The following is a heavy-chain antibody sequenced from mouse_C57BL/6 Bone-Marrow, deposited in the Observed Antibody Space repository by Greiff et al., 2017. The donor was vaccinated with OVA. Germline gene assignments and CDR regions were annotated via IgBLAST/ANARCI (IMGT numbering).Heavy chain of an antibody. CDR3: TRGYSNYYAIDY. CDR2: IDPETGGT. V-gene: IGHV1-15*01. CDR1: GYTFTDYE. J-gene: IGHJ4*01. Sequence: VQLQQSGAELVRPGASVTLSCKASGYTFTDYEMHWVKQTPVHGLEWIGAIDPETGGTAYNQKFKGKAILTADTSSSTAYMELRSLTSEDSAVYDCTRGYSNYYAIDYWGQGTSVTVSS. D-gene: IGHD2-5*01.